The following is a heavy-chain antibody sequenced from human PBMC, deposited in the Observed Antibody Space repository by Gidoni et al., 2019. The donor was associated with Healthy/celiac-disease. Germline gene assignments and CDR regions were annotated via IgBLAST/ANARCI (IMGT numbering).Heavy chain of an antibody. CDR3: AKDIRAGDAFDI. V-gene: IGHV3-9*01. J-gene: IGHJ3*02. CDR1: GGTFDDYA. CDR2: ISWNSGSI. Sequence: EVQLVESGGGLVQPGRSLRRSCAAAGGTFDDYAMHWVRQAPGKGLEWVSGISWNSGSIGYADSVKGRFTISRDNAKNSLYLQMNSLRAEDTALYYCAKDIRAGDAFDIWGQGTMVTVSS. D-gene: IGHD6-13*01.